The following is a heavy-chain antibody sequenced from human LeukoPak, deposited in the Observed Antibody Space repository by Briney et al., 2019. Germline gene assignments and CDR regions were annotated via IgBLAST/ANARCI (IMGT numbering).Heavy chain of an antibody. CDR2: IYYSGST. J-gene: IGHJ6*04. Sequence: PSETLSLTRTVSGGSISSYYWSWIRQPPGKGLEWIGYIYYSGSTNYNPSLKSRVTISVDTSKNQFSLKLSSVTAADTAVYYCARVRLFRAPDPYYYYYYGMDVWGKGTTVTVSS. D-gene: IGHD2-21*01. CDR1: GGSISSYY. V-gene: IGHV4-59*01. CDR3: ARVRLFRAPDPYYYYYYGMDV.